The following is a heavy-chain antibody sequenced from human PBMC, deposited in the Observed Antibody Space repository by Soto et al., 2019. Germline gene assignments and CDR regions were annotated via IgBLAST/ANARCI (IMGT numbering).Heavy chain of an antibody. D-gene: IGHD6-6*01. V-gene: IGHV2-70*01. J-gene: IGHJ6*01. Sequence: VTTAPTLQLTCTFSGFSLSTSRMCVSWIRQPPGKALECLAFIDWDDDKYYSTSLKTRLTISNDTSKNQVVLTMANMYLVDIATYYCAPMPLNGPSVRYSSPSIDYYYGMDVWGQGATVTVSS. CDR3: APMPLNGPSVRYSSPSIDYYYGMDV. CDR1: GFSLSTSRMC. CDR2: IDWDDDK.